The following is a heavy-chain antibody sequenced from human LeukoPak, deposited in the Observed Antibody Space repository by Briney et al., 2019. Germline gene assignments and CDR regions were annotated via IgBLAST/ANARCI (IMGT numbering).Heavy chain of an antibody. CDR3: ARGYSNLHDDSSGYYIDY. J-gene: IGHJ4*02. Sequence: SGGSLRLSCAASGFTVSSNYMSWVRQAPGRGLEWVSVIYSGDNTYYADSVKGRFTISRDNSKNTLYLQMNSLRAEDTAVYYCARGYSNLHDDSSGYYIDYWGQGTLVTVSS. D-gene: IGHD3-22*01. CDR1: GFTVSSNY. CDR2: IYSGDNT. V-gene: IGHV3-53*01.